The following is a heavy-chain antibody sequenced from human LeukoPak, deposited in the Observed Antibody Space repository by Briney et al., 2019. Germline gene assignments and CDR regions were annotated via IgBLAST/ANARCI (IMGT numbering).Heavy chain of an antibody. Sequence: PGGSLRLSCAASGFTFSTFAMIWVRQPPGKGLEWVSSIFPSGDEIHYADSVRGRFTISRDNSKNSLYLQMNSLRAEDTAVYYCARIPNAYCFDSWGQGTLVTVSS. CDR1: GFTFSTFA. V-gene: IGHV3-23*01. D-gene: IGHD3-16*01. J-gene: IGHJ4*02. CDR3: ARIPNAYCFDS. CDR2: IFPSGDEI.